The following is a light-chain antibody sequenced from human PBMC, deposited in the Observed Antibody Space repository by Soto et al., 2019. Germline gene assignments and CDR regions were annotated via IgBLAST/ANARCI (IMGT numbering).Light chain of an antibody. Sequence: EIVMTQSPATLSVSPGERATLSCRASQSVSSNFAWYQQKPGQAPRLLIYGASTRATGIPARFIGSGSGREFTLTISSMQSEDFSVYYCQQYNNWPPNTFGQGTRLEIK. CDR2: GAS. V-gene: IGKV3-15*01. CDR1: QSVSSN. CDR3: QQYNNWPPNT. J-gene: IGKJ5*01.